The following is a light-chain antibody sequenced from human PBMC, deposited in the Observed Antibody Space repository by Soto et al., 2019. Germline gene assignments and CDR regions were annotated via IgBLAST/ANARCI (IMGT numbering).Light chain of an antibody. Sequence: EIGLTQSPATLSVSPGERATLSCRASQRVSSTLAWSQQNPGQAPRLLISGASTRAHGIPARFSGSGSGPDFKPTISILQSEYVAADYFQHYNIWISFLGHRTKV. CDR2: GAS. CDR3: QHYNIWISF. CDR1: QRVSST. J-gene: IGKJ1*01. V-gene: IGKV3-15*01.